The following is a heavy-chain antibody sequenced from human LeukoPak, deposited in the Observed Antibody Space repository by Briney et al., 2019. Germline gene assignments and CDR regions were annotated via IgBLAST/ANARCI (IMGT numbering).Heavy chain of an antibody. CDR3: ARRSWYFDY. D-gene: IGHD2-15*01. CDR2: IYNREST. CDR1: GDTMNTYY. J-gene: IGHJ4*02. Sequence: ETLSLTCTVSGDTMNTYYWNWIRQPPGKGLEWIGYIYNRESTNYNPSLKSRVTISIDTSKNQFSLKLISVTPADTAVYYFARRSWYFDYWGQGTLVTVSS. V-gene: IGHV4-59*01.